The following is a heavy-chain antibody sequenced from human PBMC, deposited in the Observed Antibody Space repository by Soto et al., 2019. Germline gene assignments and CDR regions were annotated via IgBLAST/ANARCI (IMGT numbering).Heavy chain of an antibody. CDR3: ARVRLGSYDWFDP. Sequence: EVQLVESGGGLVQPGGSLRLSCAASGFTFTNYWMHWVRQAPGKGLMWVSRINPDGSRTTYADSVKGRFAVSRDNAKNTLYLQMNSLGAEDTDVYYGARVRLGSYDWFDPWGQGTLVPVSS. V-gene: IGHV3-74*01. D-gene: IGHD3-16*01. J-gene: IGHJ5*02. CDR2: INPDGSRT. CDR1: GFTFTNYW.